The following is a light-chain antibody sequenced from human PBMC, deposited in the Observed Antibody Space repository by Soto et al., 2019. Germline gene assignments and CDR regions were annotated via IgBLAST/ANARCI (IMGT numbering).Light chain of an antibody. CDR2: DAS. V-gene: IGKV3-11*01. CDR1: QSVSSY. Sequence: EIVLTQSPATLSLSPGERATLSCRASQSVSSYLAWYQQKPGQAPRLLVYDASIKVTGIPARFSGSGSGTVFTLTISSLEPEDFVVYYCQQHSTWLPYTFGQGTKLEIK. J-gene: IGKJ2*01. CDR3: QQHSTWLPYT.